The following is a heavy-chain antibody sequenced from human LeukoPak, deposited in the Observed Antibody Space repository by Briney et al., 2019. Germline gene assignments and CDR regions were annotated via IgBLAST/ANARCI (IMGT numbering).Heavy chain of an antibody. Sequence: GGSLRLSCAASGFSFYNFAMRWVRQAPGNGLEWVSGISGSGGSLYYAESVKGRFSISRDASKSMLYLEMKSLRVDDTAVYYCVKVSGRGPRGPFDSWGQGTLVTVSS. D-gene: IGHD1-26*01. J-gene: IGHJ4*02. CDR3: VKVSGRGPRGPFDS. CDR1: GFSFYNFA. V-gene: IGHV3-23*01. CDR2: ISGSGGSL.